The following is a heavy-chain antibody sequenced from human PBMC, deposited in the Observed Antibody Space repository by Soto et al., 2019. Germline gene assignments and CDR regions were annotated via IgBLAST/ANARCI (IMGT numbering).Heavy chain of an antibody. CDR1: GGSISSYY. CDR2: IYYSGST. V-gene: IGHV4-59*01. Sequence: SETLSLTCTVSGGSISSYYWSWVRQPPGKGLEWIGYIYYSGSTNYNPSLKSRVTISVDTSKNQFSLKLSSVTAADTAVYYCARGSTTLFDYWGQGTLVTVSS. J-gene: IGHJ4*02. D-gene: IGHD3-10*01. CDR3: ARGSTTLFDY.